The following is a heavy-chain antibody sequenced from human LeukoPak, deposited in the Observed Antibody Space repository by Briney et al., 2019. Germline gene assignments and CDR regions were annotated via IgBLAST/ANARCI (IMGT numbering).Heavy chain of an antibody. V-gene: IGHV3-23*01. J-gene: IGHJ4*02. CDR3: ASERTGKVARY. D-gene: IGHD5-12*01. CDR1: EFTFSSYA. Sequence: PGGSLRLSCAASEFTFSSYAMSWVRQAPGRGLEWVSAISGSGGSTYYADSVKGRFTISRDNSKNTLYLHMNSLRAEDTAVYYRASERTGKVARYWGQGTLVTVSS. CDR2: ISGSGGST.